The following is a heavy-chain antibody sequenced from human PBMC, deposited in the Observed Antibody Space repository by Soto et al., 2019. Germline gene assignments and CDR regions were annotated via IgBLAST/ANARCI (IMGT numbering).Heavy chain of an antibody. Sequence: QVQLQESGPGLVKPSGTLSLTCAVSGGSVNSTNWWNWVRQSPGKGLEWIGEIHHSGSTYNNPSLKSRVTLLVDKSKNQFSLKLSSVTAADTAMYYCARRPGGGYFQYWGQGTLVTVSS. CDR1: GGSVNSTNW. CDR2: IHHSGST. V-gene: IGHV4-4*02. CDR3: ARRPGGGYFQY. J-gene: IGHJ1*01. D-gene: IGHD3-16*01.